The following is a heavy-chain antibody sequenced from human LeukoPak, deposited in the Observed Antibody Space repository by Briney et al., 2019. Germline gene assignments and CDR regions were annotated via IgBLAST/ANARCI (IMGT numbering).Heavy chain of an antibody. J-gene: IGHJ4*02. CDR2: IIPIFGTA. V-gene: IGHV1-69*13. D-gene: IGHD3-22*01. CDR1: GGTFSSYA. CDR3: ARGGILYYYDSSGYYYFDY. Sequence: SVKVSCKASGGTFSSYAISWVRQAPGQGLEWMGGIIPIFGTANYAQKFQGRVTITADESTSTACMELSSLRSEDTAVYYCARGGILYYYDSSGYYYFDYWGQGTLVTVSS.